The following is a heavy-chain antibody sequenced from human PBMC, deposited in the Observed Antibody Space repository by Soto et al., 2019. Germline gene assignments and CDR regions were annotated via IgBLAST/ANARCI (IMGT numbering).Heavy chain of an antibody. Sequence: GESLKISCKGSGYSFTSYWFSWVRQMPGKGLEWMGRIDPSDSYTNYSPSFQGHVTILVDKSNTTAYLQWSSLKTSDTAIYYCVRQEGYSSGWYGFPSIWGQGTLVTVSS. J-gene: IGHJ4*03. D-gene: IGHD6-19*01. CDR1: GYSFTSYW. V-gene: IGHV5-10-1*01. CDR2: IDPSDSYT. CDR3: VRQEGYSSGWYGFPSI.